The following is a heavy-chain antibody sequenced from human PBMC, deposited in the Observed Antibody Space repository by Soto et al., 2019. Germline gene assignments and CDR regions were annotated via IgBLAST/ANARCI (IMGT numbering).Heavy chain of an antibody. CDR2: ISAYNGNT. Sequence: QVQLVQSGAEVKKPGASVKVSCKASGYTFTSYGISWVRQAPGQGLEWMGWISAYNGNTNYAQKLQGRVTMTTDTSTSTDYMELRSLRSDDTAVYYCARDLGDFWGGDYGMDVWGQGTTVTVSS. J-gene: IGHJ6*02. V-gene: IGHV1-18*04. CDR1: GYTFTSYG. CDR3: ARDLGDFWGGDYGMDV. D-gene: IGHD3-3*01.